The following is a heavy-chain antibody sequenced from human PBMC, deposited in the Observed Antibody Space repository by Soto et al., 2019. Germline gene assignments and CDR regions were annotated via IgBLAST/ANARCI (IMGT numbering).Heavy chain of an antibody. CDR3: ARLVGGFDYYMDV. J-gene: IGHJ6*03. CDR1: VGSISRYY. CDR2: ISYSGST. D-gene: IGHD2-15*01. V-gene: IGHV4-59*08. Sequence: SETLSLTCTISVGSISRYYWTWIRQPPGKGPEWIGYISYSGSTNYNPSLKSRLIISLDTSKNQFSLKLSSVTAADTAVYYCARLVGGFDYYMDVWGKGTTVTVSS.